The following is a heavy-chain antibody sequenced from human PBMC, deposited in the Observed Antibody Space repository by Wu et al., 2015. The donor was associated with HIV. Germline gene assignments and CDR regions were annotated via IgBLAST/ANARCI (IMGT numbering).Heavy chain of an antibody. V-gene: IGHV1-18*01. D-gene: IGHD6-13*01. CDR2: ISAYNGNT. CDR3: ARDPLKQQLSYPIMDV. Sequence: QVQLVQSGAEVKKPGASVKVSCKASGYTFTSYGISWVRQAPGQGLEWIGWISAYNGNTNYAQKLQGRVTMTTDTSTSTAYMELRSLGSDDTAVYYCARDPLKQQLSYPIMDVWGKGTTVTVSS. J-gene: IGHJ6*03. CDR1: GYTFTSYG.